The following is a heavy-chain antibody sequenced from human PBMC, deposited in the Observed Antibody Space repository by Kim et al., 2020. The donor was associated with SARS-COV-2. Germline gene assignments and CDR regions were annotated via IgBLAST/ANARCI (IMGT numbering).Heavy chain of an antibody. CDR2: IDPSDSYT. CDR1: GYSFTSYW. V-gene: IGHV5-10-1*01. J-gene: IGHJ6*02. CDR3: ARVPRGAYCSSTSCYGAPLGGMDV. D-gene: IGHD2-2*01. Sequence: GESLKISCKGSGYSFTSYWISWVRQMPGKGLEWMGRIDPSDSYTNYSPSFQGHVTISADKSISTAYLQWSSLKASDTAMYYCARVPRGAYCSSTSCYGAPLGGMDVWGQGTTVTVSS.